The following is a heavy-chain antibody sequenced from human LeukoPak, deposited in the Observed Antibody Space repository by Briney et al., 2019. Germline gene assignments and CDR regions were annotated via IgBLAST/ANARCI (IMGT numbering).Heavy chain of an antibody. J-gene: IGHJ6*02. Sequence: GGSLRLSCAASGFTFSSYSMNWVRQAPGKGLEWVSSISSRSSYIYYADSVKGRFTISRDNAKNSLYLQMNSLRAEDTAVYYCARKGRIAAAGTGWYYGMDVWGQGTTVTVSS. CDR1: GFTFSSYS. CDR2: ISSRSSYI. V-gene: IGHV3-21*01. CDR3: ARKGRIAAAGTGWYYGMDV. D-gene: IGHD6-13*01.